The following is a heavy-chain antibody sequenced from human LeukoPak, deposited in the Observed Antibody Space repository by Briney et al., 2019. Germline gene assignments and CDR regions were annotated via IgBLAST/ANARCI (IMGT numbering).Heavy chain of an antibody. Sequence: SETLSLTCTVSGGSISSSTSSWGWLRQPPGDGLEWIGNFYQSGDTYYNPSLKSRVSISVDTSKNQLSLRLNSVTAADTAVYFCARSPGIGVVTGLNEDNWFDPWGQGTLVTVSS. CDR2: FYQSGDT. J-gene: IGHJ5*02. CDR1: GGSISSSTSS. V-gene: IGHV4-39*07. CDR3: ARSPGIGVVTGLNEDNWFDP. D-gene: IGHD2-21*02.